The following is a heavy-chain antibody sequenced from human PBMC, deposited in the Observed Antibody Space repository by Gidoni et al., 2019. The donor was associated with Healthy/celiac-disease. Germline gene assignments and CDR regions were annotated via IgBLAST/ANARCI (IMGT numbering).Heavy chain of an antibody. CDR3: ARGERGTTVTISGIFDY. D-gene: IGHD4-4*01. CDR2: IKHSGTT. Sequence: QVQLQQWGAGLLKPSETLSLTCAVYGGSFSGYYWSWIPQPPGKGLEGIGEIKHSGTTNYNPSLKSRVTISVDTSKNQFALKLSSVTAADTAVYYCARGERGTTVTISGIFDYWGQGTLVTVSS. J-gene: IGHJ4*02. V-gene: IGHV4-34*01. CDR1: GGSFSGYY.